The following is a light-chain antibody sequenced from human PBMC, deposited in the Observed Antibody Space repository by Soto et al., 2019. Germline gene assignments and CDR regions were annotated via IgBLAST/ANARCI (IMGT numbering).Light chain of an antibody. J-gene: IGKJ1*01. Sequence: DIQLTQSPSTVSASVADRVALTCRASQSLNTRLAWYQQRPGKAPKLLIYDASTLESGVPSRFSGGGSGTEFTLTINNLQPDDLATYICQQYKSYSTFGRGTKVDI. CDR3: QQYKSYST. V-gene: IGKV1-5*01. CDR2: DAS. CDR1: QSLNTR.